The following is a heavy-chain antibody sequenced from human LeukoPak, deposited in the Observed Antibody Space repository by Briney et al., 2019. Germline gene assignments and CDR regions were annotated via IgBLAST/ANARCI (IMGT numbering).Heavy chain of an antibody. CDR1: GWTFSHYA. J-gene: IGHJ4*02. CDR3: ARDLVPPSIC. CDR2: ISGSGGST. D-gene: IGHD2-2*01. Sequence: GGSLRLSCAHCGWTFSHYAMLWVRQAPGKGLEWVSAISGSGGSTYYADSVKGRFTISRGNSKNTVDLQMNSLRAEDTAVYYYARDLVPPSICWGQGTLVTVSS. V-gene: IGHV3-23*01.